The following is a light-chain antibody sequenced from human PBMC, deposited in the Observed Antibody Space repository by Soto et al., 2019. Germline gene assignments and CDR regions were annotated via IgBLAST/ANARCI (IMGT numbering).Light chain of an antibody. V-gene: IGLV1-44*01. CDR3: SSYAGSYSWV. CDR2: SND. Sequence: QSVLTQSPSASGTPGQRVSISCSGSTSNIGTNTVSWYQHVPGTAPKLLIYSNDQRPSAVPGRFSGSKSGTSASLAISGLLSEDEADYYCSSYAGSYSWVFGGGTQLTVL. CDR1: TSNIGTNT. J-gene: IGLJ3*02.